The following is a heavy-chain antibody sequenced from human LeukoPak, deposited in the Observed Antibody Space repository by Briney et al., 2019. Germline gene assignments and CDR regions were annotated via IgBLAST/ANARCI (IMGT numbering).Heavy chain of an antibody. Sequence: PSETLSLTCTLSGGAITNYDWTWIRQPPGKGLEWIGYLYYSGTTNYNPSLKNRVTISVDTSKNQFSLRLSSVTAADTAVYYCARGFGFGMLDVWGRGTTVIVSS. CDR3: ARGFGFGMLDV. CDR1: GGAITNYD. CDR2: LYYSGTT. D-gene: IGHD3-3*01. J-gene: IGHJ6*02. V-gene: IGHV4-59*01.